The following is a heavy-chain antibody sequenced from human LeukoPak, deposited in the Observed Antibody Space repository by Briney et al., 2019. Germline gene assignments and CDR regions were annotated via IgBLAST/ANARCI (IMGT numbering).Heavy chain of an antibody. CDR2: INPGDGSTT. Sequence: PGGPLRLSCAGSGFTMSNYWMNWVRQAPGEGLVWVSHINPGDGSTTGYADSVKGRFTVSRDNAKNTLYLQMTSLKDGDTAVYYCVRDGMGTAPYDLWGQGTLVTVSS. CDR1: GFTMSNYW. J-gene: IGHJ4*01. D-gene: IGHD2-8*02. CDR3: VRDGMGTAPYDL. V-gene: IGHV3-74*01.